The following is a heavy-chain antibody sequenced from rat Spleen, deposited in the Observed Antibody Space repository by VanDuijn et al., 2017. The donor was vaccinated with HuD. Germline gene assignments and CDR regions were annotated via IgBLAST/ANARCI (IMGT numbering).Heavy chain of an antibody. J-gene: IGHJ1*01. D-gene: IGHD1-10*01. CDR1: GFTFNNYL. CDR2: ITNTGGST. CDR3: ARDNNYYWYFDF. V-gene: IGHV5-31*01. Sequence: EVQLVESGGGLVQPGRSLKLSCVASGFTFNNYLMTWIRQAPGKGLEWVASITNTGGSTYYPDSVKGRFTISRDNAESTLYLLMNSLRSEDTATYYCARDNNYYWYFDFWGPGTMVTVSS.